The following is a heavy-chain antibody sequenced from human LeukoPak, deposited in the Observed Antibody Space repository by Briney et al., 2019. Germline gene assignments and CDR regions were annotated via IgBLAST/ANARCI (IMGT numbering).Heavy chain of an antibody. J-gene: IGHJ5*02. D-gene: IGHD3-22*01. Sequence: PSETLSLTCAVSGGSISSSNWWSWVRPPPGKGQEWIGEIYHSGSTNYNPSLKSRVTISVDKSKNQFSLKLSSVTAADTAVYYCARSQGPYYDSSGYYPWGQGTLVTVSS. CDR3: ARSQGPYYDSSGYYP. CDR2: IYHSGST. V-gene: IGHV4-4*02. CDR1: GGSISSSNW.